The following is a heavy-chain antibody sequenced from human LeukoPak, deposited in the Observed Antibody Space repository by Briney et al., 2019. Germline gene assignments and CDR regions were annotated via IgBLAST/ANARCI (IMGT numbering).Heavy chain of an antibody. D-gene: IGHD3-10*01. CDR1: GFSFGDYG. CDR2: IRSKAYGGTT. CDR3: TRAVYPSGFQCPPYYFDC. V-gene: IGHV3-49*04. Sequence: GRSLRLSCTASGFSFGDYGLSWVRQAPGKGLEWVGFIRSKAYGGTTEYAASVKGRFTISRDDSKTIAYLQMNSLKTEDTAVYYCTRAVYPSGFQCPPYYFDCWGQGTLVTVSS. J-gene: IGHJ4*02.